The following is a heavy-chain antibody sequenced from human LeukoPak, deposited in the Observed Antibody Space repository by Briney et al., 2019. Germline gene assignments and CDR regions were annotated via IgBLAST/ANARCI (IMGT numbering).Heavy chain of an antibody. CDR2: INPDTGVT. Sequence: ASVKVSCKASGYTLTGYYIHWVRQAPGQGLEWAGWINPDTGVTKYAQKFQGRVTMTRDTSISTAYMELSRLRSDDTAVYYCARFYNGNQNFDYWGQGTLVAVSS. V-gene: IGHV1-2*02. CDR3: ARFYNGNQNFDY. J-gene: IGHJ4*02. D-gene: IGHD2-8*01. CDR1: GYTLTGYY.